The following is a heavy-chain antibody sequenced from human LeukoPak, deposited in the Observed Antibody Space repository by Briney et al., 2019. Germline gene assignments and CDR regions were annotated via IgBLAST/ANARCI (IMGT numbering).Heavy chain of an antibody. CDR3: ARRYCSGGSCYGNWFDP. CDR2: IYPGDSDT. J-gene: IGHJ5*02. CDR1: GYSFTSYW. V-gene: IGHV5-51*01. D-gene: IGHD2-15*01. Sequence: GESLKISCKGSGYSFTSYWIGWVRQMPGKGLEWMGIIYPGDSDTRYSPSFQGQVTISADKSISTASLQWSSLKASDTAMYYCARRYCSGGSCYGNWFDPWGQGTLVTVSS.